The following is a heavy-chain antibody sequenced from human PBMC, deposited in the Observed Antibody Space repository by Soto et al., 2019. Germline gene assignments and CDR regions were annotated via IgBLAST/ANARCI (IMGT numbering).Heavy chain of an antibody. CDR2: INGDGSTI. Sequence: EVQLVESGGDLVQPGGSLRLSCAASGFSFSSSWVHWVRQAPGEGLMWVSRINGDGSTINYADSVKGRFTTSRDNAKNTLYLQMNSLTAEDTAVYYCARAGYYRFDYWGHGTLVTVSS. D-gene: IGHD2-15*01. J-gene: IGHJ4*01. CDR3: ARAGYYRFDY. CDR1: GFSFSSSW. V-gene: IGHV3-74*01.